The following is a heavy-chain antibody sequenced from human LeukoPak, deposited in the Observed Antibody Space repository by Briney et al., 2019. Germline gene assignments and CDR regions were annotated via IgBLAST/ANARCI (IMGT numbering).Heavy chain of an antibody. Sequence: SETLSLTCTVSGGSISSSSYYWGWIRQPPGKGLEWNGSIYYSGSTYYNPPLKSRVTISVDTSKNQFSLKLSSVTAADTAVYYCARHYLYGVVDYWGQGTLVTVSS. V-gene: IGHV4-39*01. J-gene: IGHJ4*02. CDR1: GGSISSSSYY. CDR3: ARHYLYGVVDY. D-gene: IGHD4-17*01. CDR2: IYYSGST.